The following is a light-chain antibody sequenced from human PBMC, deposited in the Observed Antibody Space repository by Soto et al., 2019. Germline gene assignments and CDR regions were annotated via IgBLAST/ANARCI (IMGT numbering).Light chain of an antibody. Sequence: IQMTQSPSTLSASVGDRVTISFRASQSISNWLAWYQQKPGKAPKVLIYKASSLESGVPSRFSGSGSGTEFTLTISSLQPDDFATYYCQQYNSYSWTFGQGAEVDIK. V-gene: IGKV1-5*03. CDR1: QSISNW. J-gene: IGKJ1*01. CDR2: KAS. CDR3: QQYNSYSWT.